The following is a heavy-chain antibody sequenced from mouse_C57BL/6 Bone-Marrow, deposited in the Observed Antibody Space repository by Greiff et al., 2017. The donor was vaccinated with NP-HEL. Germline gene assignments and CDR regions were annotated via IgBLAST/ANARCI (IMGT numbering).Heavy chain of an antibody. CDR3: ARSYGSSYDYFDY. Sequence: VMLVESGAELVRPGTSVKVSCKASGYAFTNYLIEWVKQRPGQGLEWIGVINPGSGGTNYNEKFKGKATLTADKSSSTAYMQLSSLTSEDSAVYFCARSYGSSYDYFDYWGQGTTLTVSS. J-gene: IGHJ2*01. D-gene: IGHD1-1*01. CDR2: INPGSGGT. CDR1: GYAFTNYL. V-gene: IGHV1-54*01.